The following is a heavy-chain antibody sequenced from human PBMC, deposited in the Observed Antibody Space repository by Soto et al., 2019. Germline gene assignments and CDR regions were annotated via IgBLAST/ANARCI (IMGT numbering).Heavy chain of an antibody. CDR3: ARISGHDGDNWFDP. Sequence: GASVKVSCKAPGYTFTSYSMQCVRQAPGQGLEWMGWISAYNGNTNYAQKLQGRVTMTTDTSTSTAYMELRSLRSDDTAVYYCARISGHDGDNWFDPWRQGTLVTVSS. CDR2: ISAYNGNT. J-gene: IGHJ5*02. CDR1: GYTFTSYS. D-gene: IGHD5-12*01. V-gene: IGHV1-18*01.